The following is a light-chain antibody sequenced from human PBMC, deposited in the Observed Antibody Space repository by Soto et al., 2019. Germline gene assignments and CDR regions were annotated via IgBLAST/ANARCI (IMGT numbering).Light chain of an antibody. J-gene: IGLJ1*01. CDR3: SSYAVTNIFV. Sequence: QSVLTQPPSASGSPGQSVTISCTGTSSDVGGYNYVSWCQQHPGKAPKVIIYEVSKRPSGVPDRFSGSKSGSTASLTVSGLQAEDEADYYCSSYAVTNIFVFGTGTKV. V-gene: IGLV2-8*01. CDR1: SSDVGGYNY. CDR2: EVS.